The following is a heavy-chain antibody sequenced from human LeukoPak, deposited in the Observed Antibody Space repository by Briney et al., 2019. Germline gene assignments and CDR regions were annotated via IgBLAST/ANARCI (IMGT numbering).Heavy chain of an antibody. Sequence: SSETLSLTCTVSGGSISSSNYYWGWIRQPPGKGLEWIGSIYYSGSTHYNPSLKSRVTISIDTSKNQFSLKLSSVIAADTAMYYCARDLLTYYYGSGSANWFDPWGQGTLVTVSS. CDR1: GGSISSSNYY. CDR2: IYYSGST. V-gene: IGHV4-39*07. D-gene: IGHD3-10*01. J-gene: IGHJ5*02. CDR3: ARDLLTYYYGSGSANWFDP.